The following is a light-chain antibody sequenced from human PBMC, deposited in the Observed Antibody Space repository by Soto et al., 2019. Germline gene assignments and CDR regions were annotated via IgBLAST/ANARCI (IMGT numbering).Light chain of an antibody. CDR2: KAS. J-gene: IGKJ1*01. V-gene: IGKV1-5*03. Sequence: DIQMTQSPSTLSASVGDRVTITCRASQSISSWLAWYQQKPGKAPKLLIYKASSLESGVPSSFSGSGSGTEFTLTISSLQPDDFATYYFQQYNSYWTFGQGTKVQI. CDR3: QQYNSYWT. CDR1: QSISSW.